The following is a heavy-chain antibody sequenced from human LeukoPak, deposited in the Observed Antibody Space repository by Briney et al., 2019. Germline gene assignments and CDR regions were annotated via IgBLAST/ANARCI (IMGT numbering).Heavy chain of an antibody. CDR3: ALGVDTSTDPVAYFYAMDV. V-gene: IGHV4-39*07. J-gene: IGHJ6*02. D-gene: IGHD5-18*01. CDR1: GGCISSSSYY. Sequence: SETLSLTCTVSGGCISSSSYYWGWIRQPPGKGLEWIGSIYYSGSTYYNPSLKSRVTISVDTSKNQFSLKLSSVTAADTAVYYCALGVDTSTDPVAYFYAMDVWGQGTTVTVSS. CDR2: IYYSGST.